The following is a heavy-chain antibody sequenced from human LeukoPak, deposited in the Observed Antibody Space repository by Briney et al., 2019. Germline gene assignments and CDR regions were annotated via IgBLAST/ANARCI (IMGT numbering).Heavy chain of an antibody. CDR3: ARESPYSSSSPWDY. CDR1: GGSISNYY. V-gene: IGHV4-59*01. Sequence: SETLSLTCTVSGGSISNYYWSWIRQPPGKGLEWIGYIHYSGSTNYNPSLKSRVTISVDTSKNEFSLRLSSVTAADTAVYYCARESPYSSSSPWDYWGQGTLVTVSS. CDR2: IHYSGST. D-gene: IGHD6-6*01. J-gene: IGHJ4*02.